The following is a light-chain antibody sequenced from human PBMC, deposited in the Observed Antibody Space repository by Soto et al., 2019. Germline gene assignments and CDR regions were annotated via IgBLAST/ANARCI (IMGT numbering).Light chain of an antibody. CDR2: GAS. V-gene: IGKV3-20*01. CDR1: QSLSSNY. CDR3: QQYGSSPTWT. Sequence: ESVLTQSPGTLSLSPGERATLSCRASQSLSSNYLAWYQQKPGQAPRLLIYGASTRATGIPDRFSGSGSGTDFTLTISRLEPEDSAVYYCQQYGSSPTWTFGQGTKVEIK. J-gene: IGKJ1*01.